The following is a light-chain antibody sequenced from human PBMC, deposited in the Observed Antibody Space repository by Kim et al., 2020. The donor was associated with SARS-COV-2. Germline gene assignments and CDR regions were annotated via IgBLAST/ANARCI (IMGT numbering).Light chain of an antibody. J-gene: IGLJ3*02. CDR2: DNN. V-gene: IGLV1-51*01. Sequence: GQKVTISCSGSSSNIGNNYVSWYQQLTGTATKLLIYDNNKRPSGIPDRFSGSKSGTSATLGITGLQTGDEADYYCGTWDSSLSAGVFGGGTKLTVL. CDR3: GTWDSSLSAGV. CDR1: SSNIGNNY.